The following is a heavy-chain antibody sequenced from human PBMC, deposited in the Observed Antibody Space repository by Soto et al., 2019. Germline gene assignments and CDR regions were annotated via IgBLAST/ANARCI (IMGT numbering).Heavy chain of an antibody. CDR3: SSGEAWTDAAFDI. D-gene: IGHD5-12*01. J-gene: IGHJ3*02. CDR2: IWEDENNK. CDR1: GFGVSNYG. Sequence: QVQLVESGGGVVQPGESLRLSCAASGFGVSNYGMHWVRQAPGKGLEWVAVIWEDENNKDYRDTVKGRFTISRDNSKNTVELQMNSRRGEDTAVYYCSSGEAWTDAAFDIWGQGTMGTVSS. V-gene: IGHV3-33*01.